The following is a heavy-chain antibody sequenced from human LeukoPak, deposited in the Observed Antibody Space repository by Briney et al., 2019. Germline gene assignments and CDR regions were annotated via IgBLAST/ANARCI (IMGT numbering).Heavy chain of an antibody. D-gene: IGHD1-26*01. CDR2: IDSDGSRI. J-gene: IGHJ4*02. CDR1: GFTFSSYW. V-gene: IGHV3-74*01. Sequence: PGRSLRLSCAASGFTFSSYWMHWVRQAPGKGLMWVSRIDSDGSRINYADSVKGRFTISRDNAKNTLYLQMNSLRAEDTAVYYCARDGVGAHEGDYWGQGTLVTVSS. CDR3: ARDGVGAHEGDY.